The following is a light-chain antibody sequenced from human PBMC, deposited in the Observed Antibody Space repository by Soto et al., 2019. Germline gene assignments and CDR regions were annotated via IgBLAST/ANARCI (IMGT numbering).Light chain of an antibody. CDR1: QSLSSS. CDR3: QQYGNSRGT. J-gene: IGKJ1*01. Sequence: EIVMTQSPATLSVSPGEVATLSFSASQSLSSSLAWYQQKPGQAPRLLIYGASTRATGIPARFSGSGSGTDFTLTISGLEPEDFAVYYCQQYGNSRGTFGQGTKVDIK. V-gene: IGKV3-15*01. CDR2: GAS.